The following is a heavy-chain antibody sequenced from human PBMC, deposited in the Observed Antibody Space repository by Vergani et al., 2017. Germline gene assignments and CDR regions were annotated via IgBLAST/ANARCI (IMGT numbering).Heavy chain of an antibody. J-gene: IGHJ6*02. CDR3: ARVSSGWRGYYYYYGMDV. D-gene: IGHD6-19*01. Sequence: EVQLVESGGGLIQPGGSLRLSCAASGFPVSSNYMSWVRQAPGKGLEWVSVIYSGGSTYYADSVKGRFTISRDNSKNTMYLQMNSLRAEDTAVYYCARVSSGWRGYYYYYGMDVWGQGTTVTVSS. CDR2: IYSGGST. V-gene: IGHV3-53*01. CDR1: GFPVSSNY.